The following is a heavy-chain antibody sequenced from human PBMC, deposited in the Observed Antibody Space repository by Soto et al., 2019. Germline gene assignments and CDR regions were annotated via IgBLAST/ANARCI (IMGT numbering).Heavy chain of an antibody. Sequence: QVQLQQWGAGLLKPSETLSLTCAVYGGSVSGANYYWSWIRQPPGKGLEWIGEMSHSGGTHFNPSPKSRVTISVDTSPNQFSLKLSSVTAADTALYYCARVERGTATTVVDAFDIWGPGTMVTVSS. D-gene: IGHD1-1*01. CDR1: GGSVSGANYY. J-gene: IGHJ3*02. CDR2: MSHSGGT. V-gene: IGHV4-34*01. CDR3: ARVERGTATTVVDAFDI.